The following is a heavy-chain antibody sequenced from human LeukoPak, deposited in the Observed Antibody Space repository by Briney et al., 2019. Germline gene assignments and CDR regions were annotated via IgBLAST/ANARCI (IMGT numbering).Heavy chain of an antibody. D-gene: IGHD6-13*01. J-gene: IGHJ4*02. CDR3: AGIAAAGTPGFDY. V-gene: IGHV1-2*02. Sequence: GASVKVSCKASGYTFTGYYMHWVRQAPGQGLEWMGWINPNSGGTNYAQKFQGRVTMTRDTSISTAYMELSRLRSDDTAVYYCAGIAAAGTPGFDYWGQGTLVTVSS. CDR2: INPNSGGT. CDR1: GYTFTGYY.